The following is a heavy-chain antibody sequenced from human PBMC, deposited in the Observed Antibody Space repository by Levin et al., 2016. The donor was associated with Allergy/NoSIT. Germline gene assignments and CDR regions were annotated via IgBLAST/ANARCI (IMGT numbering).Heavy chain of an antibody. CDR2: IHYTGPT. J-gene: IGHJ4*02. CDR1: GDSISNSRHF. CDR3: ATLGDCTGSSCYIIDY. Sequence: LRLSCTVSGDSISNSRHFWVWVRQHPGKGLEWIGYIHYTGPTYYNPSLKSRLTISVDTSNNQFSLKLRSATAVDTAVYYCATLGDCTGSSCYIIDYWGQGTLVTVSS. V-gene: IGHV4-31*03. D-gene: IGHD2-15*01.